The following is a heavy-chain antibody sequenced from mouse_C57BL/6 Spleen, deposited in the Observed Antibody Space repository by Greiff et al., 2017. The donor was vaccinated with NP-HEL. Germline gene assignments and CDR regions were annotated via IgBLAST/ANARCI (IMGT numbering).Heavy chain of an antibody. J-gene: IGHJ2*01. CDR2: IDPSDSYT. CDR1: GYTFTSYW. D-gene: IGHD2-4*01. V-gene: IGHV1-69*01. Sequence: QVQLQQPGAELVMPGASVKLSCKASGYTFTSYWMHWVKQRPGQGLEWIGEIDPSDSYTNYNQKFKGKSTLTVDQSSSTAYMQLSSLTSEDSAVYYCARWADYLFDYWGQGTTLTVSS. CDR3: ARWADYLFDY.